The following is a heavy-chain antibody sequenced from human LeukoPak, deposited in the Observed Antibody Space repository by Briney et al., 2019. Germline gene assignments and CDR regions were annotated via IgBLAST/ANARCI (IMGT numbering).Heavy chain of an antibody. V-gene: IGHV3-21*01. Sequence: GGSLRLSCAASGFTFSSYSMNWVRQAPGKGLEWVPSISSSCSDIYYADSVKGRFTISRDNAKNSLYLQVNNLRAEDTAVHYCGAQAGIDYWGQGTLVTVSS. CDR2: ISSSCSDI. D-gene: IGHD6-13*01. J-gene: IGHJ4*02. CDR1: GFTFSSYS. CDR3: GAQAGIDY.